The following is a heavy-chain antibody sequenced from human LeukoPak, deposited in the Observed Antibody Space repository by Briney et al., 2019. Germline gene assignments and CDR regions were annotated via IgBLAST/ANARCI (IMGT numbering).Heavy chain of an antibody. CDR1: GFTLGEYV. Sequence: GRSLRLSCAASGFTLGEYVMHWVRQAPGKGLEWVSGISRDSGSIGYGDTVKGRFTISRDNAKNSLYLQMDSLRPEDTAFYYCTKGVRGRFYYDSSGRHDFWGQGTLVTVSS. CDR3: TKGVRGRFYYDSSGRHDF. CDR2: ISRDSGSI. D-gene: IGHD3-22*01. V-gene: IGHV3-9*01. J-gene: IGHJ4*02.